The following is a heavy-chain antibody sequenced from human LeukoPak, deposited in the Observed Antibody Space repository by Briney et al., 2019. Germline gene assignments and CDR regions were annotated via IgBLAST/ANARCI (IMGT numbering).Heavy chain of an antibody. J-gene: IGHJ6*03. CDR2: IRYDGSHK. CDR3: AKQRGSDYTNKYFYYMDV. V-gene: IGHV3-30*02. D-gene: IGHD4-11*01. CDR1: GFTFDSSG. Sequence: GGSLRLSCATSGFTFDSSGMHWVRQAPGKGLEWVAFIRYDGSHKYYPDSVKGRFTISRDTSKSTLYLQMNSLRAEDTAVYYCAKQRGSDYTNKYFYYMDVWGKGTTVTISS.